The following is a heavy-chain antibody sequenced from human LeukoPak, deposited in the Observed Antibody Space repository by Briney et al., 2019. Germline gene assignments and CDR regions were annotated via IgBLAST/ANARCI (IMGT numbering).Heavy chain of an antibody. J-gene: IGHJ4*02. CDR2: INPGDGGT. CDR3: ARDPQYTFGYPTYDC. Sequence: ASVKVSCKASGYSLTDYHLHWVRQAPGQGLEWMGDINPGDGGTKYAQKFQGRVTMTRDTSISTVYMDLSGLTPDDTAAYYCARDPQYTFGYPTYDCWGQGTLVTVSS. CDR1: GYSLTDYH. D-gene: IGHD2-2*03. V-gene: IGHV1-2*02.